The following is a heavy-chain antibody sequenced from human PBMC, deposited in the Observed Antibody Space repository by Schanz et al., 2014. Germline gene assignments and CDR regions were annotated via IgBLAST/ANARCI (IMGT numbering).Heavy chain of an antibody. D-gene: IGHD6-13*01. CDR1: GFTFSSYA. Sequence: EVQLVESGGGVVQPGRSLRLSCAASGFTFSSYAMSWVRQAPGKGLEWVSAISGSGGSTYYADSVKGRFTISRDNSRSTMYLQMNSLRVEDTAVYFCVSQTGSPNYWGQGTLVTVSS. V-gene: IGHV3-23*04. CDR3: VSQTGSPNY. CDR2: ISGSGGST. J-gene: IGHJ4*02.